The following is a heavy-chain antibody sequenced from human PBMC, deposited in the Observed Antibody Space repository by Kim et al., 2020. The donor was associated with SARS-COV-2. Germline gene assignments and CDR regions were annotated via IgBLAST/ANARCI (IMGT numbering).Heavy chain of an antibody. V-gene: IGHV3-23*01. CDR1: GFTFSSYG. Sequence: GGSLRLSCAGSGFTFSSYGMSWVRQAPGKGLEWVSAISHTGDITDYADSMKGRFTISRDNSKNTLYLQMNSLRPDDTALYYCAIRGSNYGAYNYWGQGTLVTVSS. J-gene: IGHJ4*02. D-gene: IGHD4-17*01. CDR3: AIRGSNYGAYNY. CDR2: ISHTGDIT.